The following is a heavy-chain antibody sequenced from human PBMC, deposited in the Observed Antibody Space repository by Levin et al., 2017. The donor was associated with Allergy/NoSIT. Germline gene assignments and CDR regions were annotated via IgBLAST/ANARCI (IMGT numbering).Heavy chain of an antibody. V-gene: IGHV3-33*01. J-gene: IGHJ4*02. CDR3: AREGGFSGYLFGNYFDY. D-gene: IGHD5-12*01. CDR1: GFTFSSYG. Sequence: LSLTCAASGFTFSSYGMHWVRQAPGKGLEWVAVIWYDGSNKYYADSVKGRFTISRDNSKNTLYLQMNSLRAEDTAVYYCAREGGFSGYLFGNYFDYWGQGTLVTVSS. CDR2: IWYDGSNK.